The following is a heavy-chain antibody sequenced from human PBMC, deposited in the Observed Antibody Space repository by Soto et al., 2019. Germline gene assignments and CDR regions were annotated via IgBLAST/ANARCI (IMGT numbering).Heavy chain of an antibody. D-gene: IGHD5-18*01. CDR2: INHSGST. CDR3: VRGAVGYSYGSWDY. J-gene: IGHJ4*02. CDR1: GGSFSGYY. V-gene: IGHV4-34*01. Sequence: SETLSLTCAVYGGSFSGYYWSWIRQPPGKGREWIGEINHSGSTNYNPSLKSRVTISVDTSKNQSSLKLSSVTAADTAVYYGVRGAVGYSYGSWDYWGQVTLVT.